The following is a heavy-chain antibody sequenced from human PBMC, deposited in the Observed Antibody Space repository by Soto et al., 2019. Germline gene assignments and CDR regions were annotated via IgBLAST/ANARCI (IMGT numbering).Heavy chain of an antibody. Sequence: EVQLVESGGGLVQPGGSLRLSCAASGFTFSSYAMHWVRQAPGKGLEYVSAISSNGGSTYYANSVKGRFTISRDNSKNTLYLQMGSLRAEDMAVYYCARPLRSYDYGAHERGAFDIWGQGTMVTVSS. V-gene: IGHV3-64*01. J-gene: IGHJ3*02. CDR1: GFTFSSYA. CDR3: ARPLRSYDYGAHERGAFDI. D-gene: IGHD4-17*01. CDR2: ISSNGGST.